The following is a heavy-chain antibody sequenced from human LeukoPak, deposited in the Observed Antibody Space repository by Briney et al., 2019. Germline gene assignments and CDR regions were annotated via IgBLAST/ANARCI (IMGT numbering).Heavy chain of an antibody. J-gene: IGHJ5*02. D-gene: IGHD3-16*01. Sequence: TSETLSLTCTVSGGSISSYYWSWIRQPPGKGLEWIGYIYYSGSTNYNPSLKGRVTISVDTSKNQFSLKLSSVTAADTAVYYCARHGRDYVPDNWFDPWGQGTLVAVSS. CDR1: GGSISSYY. V-gene: IGHV4-59*08. CDR2: IYYSGST. CDR3: ARHGRDYVPDNWFDP.